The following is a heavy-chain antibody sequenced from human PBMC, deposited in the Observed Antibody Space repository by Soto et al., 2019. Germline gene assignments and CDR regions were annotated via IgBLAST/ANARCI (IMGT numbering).Heavy chain of an antibody. V-gene: IGHV2-70*11. D-gene: IGHD3-22*01. Sequence: SGPTTVNPTQTLTLTCNCSGFSLSTSGMCVSWIRQPPGKALEWLARIDWDDGKYYSTSLKTRLTISKDTSKNQVVLTMTNMDPVDTATYYCARTEHLYYYDSSGPFDYWGQGTLVTVSS. CDR3: ARTEHLYYYDSSGPFDY. J-gene: IGHJ4*02. CDR2: IDWDDGK. CDR1: GFSLSTSGMC.